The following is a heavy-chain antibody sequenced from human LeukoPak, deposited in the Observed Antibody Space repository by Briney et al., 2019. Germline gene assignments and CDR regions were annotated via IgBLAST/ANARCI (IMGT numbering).Heavy chain of an antibody. D-gene: IGHD6-13*01. CDR3: AKGYSSSWYSGDFDY. J-gene: IGHJ4*02. CDR1: GFTFSSYG. Sequence: PGGSLRLSCAASGFTFSSYGMHWVRQAPGKGLEGVAVISYDGSNKYYADSVKGRFTISRDNSKNTLYLQMNSLRAEDTAVYYCAKGYSSSWYSGDFDYWGQGTLVTVSS. CDR2: ISYDGSNK. V-gene: IGHV3-30*18.